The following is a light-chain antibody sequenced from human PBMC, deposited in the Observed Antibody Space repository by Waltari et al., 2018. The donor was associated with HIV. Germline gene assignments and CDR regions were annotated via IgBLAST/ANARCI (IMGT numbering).Light chain of an antibody. CDR2: LNNDGSH. CDR3: QTWATGIQF. V-gene: IGLV4-69*01. J-gene: IGLJ2*01. CDR1: SGHSNYA. Sequence: QPVLTQSPSASASLGASVKLTCTLSSGHSNYAIAWHQQQPERGPRFLMKLNNDGSHTKGDGIPDRFSGSSSGAERYLTISSLQSEDEADYYCQTWATGIQFFGGGTKLTVL.